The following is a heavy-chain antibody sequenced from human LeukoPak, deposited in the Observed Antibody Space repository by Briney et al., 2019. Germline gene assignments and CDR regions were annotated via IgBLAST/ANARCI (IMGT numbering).Heavy chain of an antibody. CDR1: GGSISSGSYY. J-gene: IGHJ3*02. D-gene: IGHD6-13*01. CDR2: IYTSGST. V-gene: IGHV4-61*02. Sequence: SETLSLTCTVSGGSISSGSYYWSWIRQPAGKGLEWIGRIYTSGSTNYNPSLKSRVTISVDTSKNQFSLKLSSVTAADTAVYYCARDFQQTLAAFDIWGQGPMVTVSS. CDR3: ARDFQQTLAAFDI.